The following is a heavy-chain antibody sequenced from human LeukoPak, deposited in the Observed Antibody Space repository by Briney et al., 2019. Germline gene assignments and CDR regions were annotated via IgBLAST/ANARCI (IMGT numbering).Heavy chain of an antibody. Sequence: PGGSLRLSCSASGFTFSDYWTTWVRQAPGKGLEWVGNLKQDGSEIYYLDSVKGRFTISRDNTKNSLYLQMNSLRAEDTAVYYCATIEAVRFHYWGQGTLVTVSS. V-gene: IGHV3-7*01. CDR2: LKQDGSEI. D-gene: IGHD4-17*01. CDR1: GFTFSDYW. J-gene: IGHJ4*02. CDR3: ATIEAVRFHY.